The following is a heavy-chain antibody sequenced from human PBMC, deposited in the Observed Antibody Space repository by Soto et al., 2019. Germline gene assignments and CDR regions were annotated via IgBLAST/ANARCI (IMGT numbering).Heavy chain of an antibody. D-gene: IGHD3-22*01. CDR2: IIPIFGTA. V-gene: IGHV1-69*01. CDR3: WYYYDSSGYSFDY. CDR1: GGTFSSYA. Sequence: QVQLVQSGAEVKKPGSSVKVSCKASGGTFSSYAISWVRQAPGQGLEWMGGIIPIFGTANYAQKFQGRGTITADESTSTGYMELSSLRSEDTAVYYCWYYYDSSGYSFDYWGQGTLVTVSS. J-gene: IGHJ4*02.